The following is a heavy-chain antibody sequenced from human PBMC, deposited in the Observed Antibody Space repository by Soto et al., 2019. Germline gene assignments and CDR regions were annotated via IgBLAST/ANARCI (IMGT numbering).Heavy chain of an antibody. CDR3: ARAVGGGWDDYYYYYGMDV. V-gene: IGHV4-59*01. CDR2: IYYSGST. Sequence: QVQLQESGPGLVKPSETLSLTCTVSGGSISSYYWSWIRQPPGKGLEWIGYIYYSGSTNYNPSLKSRVTISVDTSKNQFSLKLSSVTAADTAVYYCARAVGGGWDDYYYYYGMDVWGQGTTVTVSS. D-gene: IGHD2-15*01. CDR1: GGSISSYY. J-gene: IGHJ6*02.